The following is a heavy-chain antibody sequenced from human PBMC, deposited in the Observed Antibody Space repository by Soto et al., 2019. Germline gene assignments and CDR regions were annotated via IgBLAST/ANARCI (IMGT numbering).Heavy chain of an antibody. CDR2: ISYDGSNK. CDR3: ARSRLLPRVRGFLVDY. D-gene: IGHD3-3*01. J-gene: IGHJ4*02. Sequence: GGSLSLSCAASGFTFSSYAMHWVRQAPGKGLEWVAVISYDGSNKYYADSVKGRFTISRDNSKNTLYLQMNSLRAEDTAVYYCARSRLLPRVRGFLVDYWGQGTLATVSS. CDR1: GFTFSSYA. V-gene: IGHV3-30-3*01.